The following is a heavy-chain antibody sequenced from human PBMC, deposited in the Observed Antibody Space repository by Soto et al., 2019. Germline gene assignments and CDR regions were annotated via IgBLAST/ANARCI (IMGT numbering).Heavy chain of an antibody. Sequence: QVQLVQSGAEVKKPGASVKVSCKASGYTFTSYGISWVRQAPGQGVEWMGRISAYNGNTNYAQKLQGRVTMTTDTSTRAAYLELRSLGSDDTAGYYCARVVGDLGRWFAPWGQGTLVTVSS. D-gene: IGHD1-26*01. CDR2: ISAYNGNT. V-gene: IGHV1-18*01. J-gene: IGHJ5*02. CDR3: ARVVGDLGRWFAP. CDR1: GYTFTSYG.